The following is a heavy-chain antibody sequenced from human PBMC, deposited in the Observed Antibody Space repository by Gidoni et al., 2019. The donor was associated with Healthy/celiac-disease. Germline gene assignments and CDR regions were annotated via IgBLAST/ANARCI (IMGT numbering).Heavy chain of an antibody. V-gene: IGHV3-23*01. D-gene: IGHD2-15*01. CDR2: ISGSGGST. CDR3: AKLGDCSGGSCYYDY. CDR1: GFTFSSYA. Sequence: EVQLLESGGGLVQPGGSLRLSCAASGFTFSSYAMGWVRQAPGKGLEWVSAISGSGGSTYYADSVKGRFTISRDNSKNTLYLQMNSLRAEDTAVYYCAKLGDCSGGSCYYDYWGQGTLVTVSS. J-gene: IGHJ4*02.